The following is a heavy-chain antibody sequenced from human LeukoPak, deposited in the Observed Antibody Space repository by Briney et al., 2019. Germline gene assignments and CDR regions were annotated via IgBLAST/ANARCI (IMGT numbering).Heavy chain of an antibody. Sequence: PSETLSLTCTVSVGSISSSTYYWGWIRQPPGKGLEWIGSIYYSGSTYYNSSLKSRVTISVDTSKNQFSLKLSSVTAADTAVYYCARVRGSSSVWGQGTLVTVSS. CDR1: VGSISSSTYY. J-gene: IGHJ4*02. V-gene: IGHV4-39*01. CDR2: IYYSGST. D-gene: IGHD6-6*01. CDR3: ARVRGSSSV.